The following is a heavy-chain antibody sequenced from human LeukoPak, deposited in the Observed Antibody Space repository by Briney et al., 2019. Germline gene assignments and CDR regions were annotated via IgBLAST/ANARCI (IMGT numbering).Heavy chain of an antibody. J-gene: IGHJ4*02. CDR1: GFTFRSHA. Sequence: GTSLRLSCVASGFTFRSHAMSWVRQAPGKGLEWVSSTSGSGDITDYADSVKGRFTISRDNSKNTLYLQMTSLRAEDTAVYYCAKRSGYCSIISCSHLFDSWGQGTLVTVPS. V-gene: IGHV3-23*01. D-gene: IGHD2-2*01. CDR2: TSGSGDIT. CDR3: AKRSGYCSIISCSHLFDS.